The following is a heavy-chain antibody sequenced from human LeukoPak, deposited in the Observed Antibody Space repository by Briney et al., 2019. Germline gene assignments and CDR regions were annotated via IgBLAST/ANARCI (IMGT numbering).Heavy chain of an antibody. V-gene: IGHV4-61*01. J-gene: IGHJ5*02. CDR1: GYSIISGFF. Sequence: SETLSLTCAVSGYSIISGFFWGWIRQPPGKGLEWIGYIYYSGSTNYNPSLKSRVTISVDTSKNQFSLKLSSVTAADTAVYYCARVRRVMGTAAGTGLGWFDPWGQGTLVTVSS. CDR3: ARVRRVMGTAAGTGLGWFDP. CDR2: IYYSGST. D-gene: IGHD6-13*01.